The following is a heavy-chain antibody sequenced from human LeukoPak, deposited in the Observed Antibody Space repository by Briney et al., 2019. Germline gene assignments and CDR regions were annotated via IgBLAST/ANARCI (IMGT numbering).Heavy chain of an antibody. V-gene: IGHV1-46*01. D-gene: IGHD3-22*01. CDR2: INPSGSMT. J-gene: IGHJ4*02. CDR3: AGGVDYDSSAFISPFDY. CDR1: GNSFTNYY. Sequence: SSVNVSCLASGNSFTNYYMHWVRQAPAQGREGMEIINPSGSMTRFAQKFQGRDTMTRDTSTSTVYMELSSLRSEDTAVYYCAGGVDYDSSAFISPFDYWGQGTLITVSS.